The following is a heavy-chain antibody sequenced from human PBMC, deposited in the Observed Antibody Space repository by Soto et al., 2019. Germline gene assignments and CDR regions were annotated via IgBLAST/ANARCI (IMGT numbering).Heavy chain of an antibody. D-gene: IGHD6-13*01. CDR1: GFTFANYW. Sequence: EVQLVESGGDLVQPGGSLRLSCAASGFTFANYWMHWVRQFPGKGLEWVARINRDGSSLIYADSVKGRFTISRDNAKNTLYLEMNSLSAEHSAVYFCATMLVDTTNHAYYYYALDVWGQVTTVTVS. CDR2: INRDGSSL. J-gene: IGHJ6*02. V-gene: IGHV3-74*01. CDR3: ATMLVDTTNHAYYYYALDV.